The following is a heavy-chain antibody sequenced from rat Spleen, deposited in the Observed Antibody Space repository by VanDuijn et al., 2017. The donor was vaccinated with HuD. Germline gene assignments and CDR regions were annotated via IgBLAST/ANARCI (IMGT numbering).Heavy chain of an antibody. V-gene: IGHV5-22*01. CDR2: ISYAGSST. D-gene: IGHD1-1*01. CDR3: ASQLLQWWYFDF. J-gene: IGHJ1*01. CDR1: GFTFSSFA. Sequence: VQLVESGGGLVQPGRSLKLSCAASGFTFSSFAMAWVRQAPKKGLEWVASISYAGSSTYYGDSVKGRFTISRDNAKSTLYLQMNSLRSEDTATYYCASQLLQWWYFDFWGPGTMVTVSS.